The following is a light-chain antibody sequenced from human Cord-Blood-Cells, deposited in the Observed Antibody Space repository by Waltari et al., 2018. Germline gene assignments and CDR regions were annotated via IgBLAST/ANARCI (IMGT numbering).Light chain of an antibody. CDR1: QSISSY. Sequence: DIQMTQSPSSLSASVGDRVTITCRASQSISSYLNWYQQKPGKAPKLLIYAASSLQSGFPSRFSVSGSGPDFTLTISSLQPEDFATYYCQQSYSTPYSFGQGTKLEIK. V-gene: IGKV1-39*01. CDR2: AAS. CDR3: QQSYSTPYS. J-gene: IGKJ2*03.